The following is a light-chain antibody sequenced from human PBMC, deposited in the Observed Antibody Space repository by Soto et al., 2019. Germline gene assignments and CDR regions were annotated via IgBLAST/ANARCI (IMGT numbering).Light chain of an antibody. Sequence: ESVLTQSPGTLSLSPGERATLSCRASQSVSGSHLAWYQQKPGQAPRLLIYGASTRATGIPDRFSGSGSGTDFTLTISRLEPEDFAVFYCQQYGSSITFGQGTRLEIK. V-gene: IGKV3-20*01. CDR2: GAS. CDR1: QSVSGSH. CDR3: QQYGSSIT. J-gene: IGKJ5*01.